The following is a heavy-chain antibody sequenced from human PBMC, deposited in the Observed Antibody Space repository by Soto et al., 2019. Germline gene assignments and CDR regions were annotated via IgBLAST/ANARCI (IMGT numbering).Heavy chain of an antibody. CDR3: ANLPLYGSGFDC. V-gene: IGHV3-9*01. CDR1: GFTFDDYA. J-gene: IGHJ4*02. D-gene: IGHD3-10*01. CDR2: ISWNGDAT. Sequence: EVQLVESGGALVQPGGSLRLSCTASGFTFDDYAIHWVRQAPGQGLEWISGISWNGDATGYADSVKGRFTISRDNAKNSLYLQMNSLRTEDTAMYFCANLPLYGSGFDCWGQGTLVTVAS.